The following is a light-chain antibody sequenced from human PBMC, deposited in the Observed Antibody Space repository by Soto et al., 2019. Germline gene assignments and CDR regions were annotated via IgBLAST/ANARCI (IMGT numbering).Light chain of an antibody. CDR1: SGDIGSYNR. J-gene: IGLJ2*01. CDR3: QSYGSSLSGHVV. CDR2: EVT. V-gene: IGLV2-14*01. Sequence: QSALTQPASVSGSPGQSITISCTGTSGDIGSYNRVSWYQQHPGKAPKLIIYEVTDRPSGVSNRFSGSKSGNTASLTISGLQAEDEAEYYCQSYGSSLSGHVVFGGGTKVTVL.